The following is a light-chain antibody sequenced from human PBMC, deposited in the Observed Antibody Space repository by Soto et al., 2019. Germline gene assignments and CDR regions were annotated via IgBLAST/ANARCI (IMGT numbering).Light chain of an antibody. CDR2: AAS. CDR3: HNDNRDPRT. CDR1: QGINKS. V-gene: IGKV1-27*01. Sequence: DIQMTQSPSALSASVGYRVTITCRASQGINKSLAWFQQKPGYVPRLLIYAASSLRPGVPKRFSGSGSGTEFTLTINTLQPEDVATYYCHNDNRDPRTFGQGTKVEL. J-gene: IGKJ1*01.